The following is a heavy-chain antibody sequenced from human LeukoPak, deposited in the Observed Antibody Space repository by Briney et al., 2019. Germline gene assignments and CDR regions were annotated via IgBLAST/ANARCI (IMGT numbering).Heavy chain of an antibody. CDR1: GFTFSNHG. CDR3: AIDFWSGYSDY. V-gene: IGHV3-30*02. Sequence: GGSLRLSCAASGFTFSNHGMHWVCQAPVKGLEWVAYIRYDGSNKQYADSVKGRFTISRDDSKNTLYLQMDSLRAEDTAVYYCAIDFWSGYSDYWGQGTLVTVSS. CDR2: IRYDGSNK. D-gene: IGHD3-3*01. J-gene: IGHJ4*02.